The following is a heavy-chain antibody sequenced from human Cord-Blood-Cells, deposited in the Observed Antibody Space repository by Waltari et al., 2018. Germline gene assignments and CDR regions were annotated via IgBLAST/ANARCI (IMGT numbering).Heavy chain of an antibody. Sequence: EVQLVESGGGLVKPGGSLRLSVPSSGFTFSRYGLHWVRQAPGKGLEWVSSISSSSSYIYYADSVKGRFTISRDNAKNSLYLQMNSLRAEDTAVYYCATNSYGYYWGQGTLVTVSS. CDR3: ATNSYGYY. D-gene: IGHD5-18*01. CDR2: ISSSSSYI. V-gene: IGHV3-21*01. J-gene: IGHJ4*02. CDR1: GFTFSRYG.